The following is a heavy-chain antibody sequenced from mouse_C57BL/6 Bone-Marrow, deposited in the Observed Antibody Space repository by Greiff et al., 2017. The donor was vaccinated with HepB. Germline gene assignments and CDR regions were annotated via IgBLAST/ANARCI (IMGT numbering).Heavy chain of an antibody. Sequence: VQLQQPGAELVKPGASVKLSCKASGYTFTSYWMHWVKQRPGQGLEWIGMIHPNSGSTNYNEKFKSKATLTVDKSSSTAYMQLSSLTSEDSAVYYCVRAGWLTAWFAYWGQGTLVTVSA. CDR2: IHPNSGST. J-gene: IGHJ3*01. CDR3: VRAGWLTAWFAY. V-gene: IGHV1-64*01. D-gene: IGHD2-3*01. CDR1: GYTFTSYW.